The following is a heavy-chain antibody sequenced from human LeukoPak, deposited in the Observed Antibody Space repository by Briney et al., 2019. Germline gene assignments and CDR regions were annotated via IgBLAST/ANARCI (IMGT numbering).Heavy chain of an antibody. CDR3: ARHLWVVPAALGNWFDP. D-gene: IGHD2-2*01. CDR2: IYYSGST. CDR1: GGSISSYY. V-gene: IGHV4-59*08. Sequence: SETLSLTCTVSGGSISSYYWSWIRQPPGKGLEWIGYIYYSGSTNYNPSLKSRVTISVDTSKNQFSLKLSSVTATDTAVYYCARHLWVVPAALGNWFDPWGQGTLVTVSS. J-gene: IGHJ5*02.